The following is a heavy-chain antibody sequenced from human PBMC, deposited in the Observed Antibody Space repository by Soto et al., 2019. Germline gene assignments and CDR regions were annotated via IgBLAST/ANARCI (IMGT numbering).Heavy chain of an antibody. CDR1: GFTFSSYS. D-gene: IGHD2-8*01. CDR2: ISSSSSYI. J-gene: IGHJ6*03. V-gene: IGHV3-21*04. CDR3: ARDAPYCTNGVCYTKNYMDV. Sequence: PGGSLRLSCAASGFTFSSYSMNWVRQAPGKELEWVTSISSSSSYIYYADSVKGRFTISRDNAKNSLYLQMNSLRAEDTAVYYCARDAPYCTNGVCYTKNYMDVWGKGTTVTVSS.